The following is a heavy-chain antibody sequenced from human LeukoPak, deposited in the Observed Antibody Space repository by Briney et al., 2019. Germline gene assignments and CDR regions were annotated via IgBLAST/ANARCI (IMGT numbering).Heavy chain of an antibody. CDR3: ARIEDVARGYNHAYYFDY. J-gene: IGHJ4*02. D-gene: IGHD5-18*01. CDR1: GDSISSYY. V-gene: IGHV4-4*07. CDR2: IYTSGST. Sequence: SETLSLTCTVSGDSISSYYWSWIRQPAGKGLEWIGRIYTSGSTNYNPSLKSRVTMSVDTSKNQFSLKLRTATAADTAVYYCARIEDVARGYNHAYYFDYWGQGTLVTVSS.